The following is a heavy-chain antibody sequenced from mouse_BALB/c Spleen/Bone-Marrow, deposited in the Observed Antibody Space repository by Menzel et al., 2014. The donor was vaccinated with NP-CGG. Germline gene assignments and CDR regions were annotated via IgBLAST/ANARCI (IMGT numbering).Heavy chain of an antibody. Sequence: EVQLAESGGGLVQPGGSLKLSCAASGFDFSRYWMSWVRQAPGKGLEWIGEINPDNSTINYTPSLKDKSTISRDNAKNTLYLQMSKVRAEDSAPYYCARINCYGNLVVWGAGTTVTVSS. CDR2: INPDNSTI. V-gene: IGHV4-1*02. CDR3: ARINCYGNLVV. D-gene: IGHD1-1*01. J-gene: IGHJ1*01. CDR1: GFDFSRYW.